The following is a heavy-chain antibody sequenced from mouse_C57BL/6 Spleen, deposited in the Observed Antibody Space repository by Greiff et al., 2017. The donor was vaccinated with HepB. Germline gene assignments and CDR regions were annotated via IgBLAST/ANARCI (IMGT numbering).Heavy chain of an antibody. Sequence: QVHVKQSGAELVRPGSSVKLSCKASGYTFTSYWMDWVKQRPGQGLEWIGNIYPSDSETHYNQKFKDKATLTVDKSSSTAYMQLSSLTSEDSAVYYCARQGTVVPYWYFDVWGTGTTVTVSS. CDR3: ARQGTVVPYWYFDV. CDR2: IYPSDSET. J-gene: IGHJ1*03. V-gene: IGHV1-61*01. D-gene: IGHD1-1*01. CDR1: GYTFTSYW.